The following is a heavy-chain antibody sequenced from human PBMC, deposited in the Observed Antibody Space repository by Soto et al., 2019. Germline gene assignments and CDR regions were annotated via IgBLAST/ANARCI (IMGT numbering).Heavy chain of an antibody. CDR3: ARGGYSYGHSGYYYGMDV. D-gene: IGHD5-18*01. J-gene: IGHJ6*02. V-gene: IGHV4-59*01. CDR1: GGSISSYY. Sequence: SETLSLTCTVSGGSISSYYWSWIRQPPGMGLEWIGYIYYSGSTNYNPSLKSRVTISVDTSKNQFSLKLSSVTAADTAVYYCARGGYSYGHSGYYYGMDVWGQGTTVTVSS. CDR2: IYYSGST.